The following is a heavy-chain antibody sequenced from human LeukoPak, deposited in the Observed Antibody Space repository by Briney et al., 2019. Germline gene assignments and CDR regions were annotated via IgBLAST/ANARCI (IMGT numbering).Heavy chain of an antibody. CDR2: ISGSGTST. D-gene: IGHD3-10*01. J-gene: IGHJ4*02. CDR3: AKTRLLWFGELLDIDY. Sequence: GGSLRLSCAASGFTFSSYAMSWVRHAPGMGLEWVSGISGSGTSTYYADSVKGRFTISRDNSKNRLFLQMNSLRAEDTAVYYCAKTRLLWFGELLDIDYWGQGTLVTVSS. CDR1: GFTFSSYA. V-gene: IGHV3-23*01.